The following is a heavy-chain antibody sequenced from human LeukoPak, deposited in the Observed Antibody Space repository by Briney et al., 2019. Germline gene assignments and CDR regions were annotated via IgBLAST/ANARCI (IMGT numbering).Heavy chain of an antibody. J-gene: IGHJ6*02. CDR1: GGSFSGYY. D-gene: IGHD3-22*01. Sequence: PSETLSLTCAVYGGSFSGYYWSWIRQPPGKGLEWIGEINHSGSTNYNPSLKSRVTISVDTSKNQFSLKLGSVTAADTAVYYCARGPPFTYYYDSSGSYYYYGMDVWGQGTTVTVSS. V-gene: IGHV4-34*01. CDR2: INHSGST. CDR3: ARGPPFTYYYDSSGSYYYYGMDV.